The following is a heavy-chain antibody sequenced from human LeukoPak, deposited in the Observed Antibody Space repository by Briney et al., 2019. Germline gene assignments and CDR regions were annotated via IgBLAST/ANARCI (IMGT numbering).Heavy chain of an antibody. J-gene: IGHJ4*02. CDR3: ARVTGAADFDY. CDR2: IYYSGST. V-gene: IGHV4-59*11. Sequence: SETLSLTCTVSGGSISSHYWSWIRLPPGKGLEWIGYIYYSGSTNYNPSLKSRVTISVDTSKKQFSLKLSSVTAADTAVYYCARVTGAADFDYWGQGTPVTVSS. D-gene: IGHD6-13*01. CDR1: GGSISSHY.